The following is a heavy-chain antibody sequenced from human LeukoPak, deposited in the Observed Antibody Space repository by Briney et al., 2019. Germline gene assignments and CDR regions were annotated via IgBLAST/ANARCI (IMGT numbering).Heavy chain of an antibody. J-gene: IGHJ4*02. CDR3: AKGPNFGSWRAVHY. CDR1: EFSFSSYD. D-gene: IGHD3-10*01. V-gene: IGHV3-23*01. CDR2: ISGDGVT. Sequence: GGSLTLSCAASEFSFSSYDMSWVRQTLEKGLEWVSSISGDGVTFYADSVKGRLTISRDKSKNTLYLQMNSLRTDDTAIYYCAKGPNFGSWRAVHYWGQGSLVTVSS.